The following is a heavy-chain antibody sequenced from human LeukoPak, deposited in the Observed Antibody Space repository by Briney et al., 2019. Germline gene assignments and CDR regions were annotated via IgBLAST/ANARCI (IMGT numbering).Heavy chain of an antibody. Sequence: ASETLSLTCSVSGGSISNNYWSWIRQSPEKGLEWIGYIHSSGSTDYNPSFKSRVVVSVDMSKNQFSLKLYSVTAADTAVYYCARHGLKLVGASTIYFDNWGQGTLVTVSS. CDR1: GGSISNNY. CDR3: ARHGLKLVGASTIYFDN. D-gene: IGHD1-26*01. CDR2: IHSSGST. V-gene: IGHV4-59*08. J-gene: IGHJ4*02.